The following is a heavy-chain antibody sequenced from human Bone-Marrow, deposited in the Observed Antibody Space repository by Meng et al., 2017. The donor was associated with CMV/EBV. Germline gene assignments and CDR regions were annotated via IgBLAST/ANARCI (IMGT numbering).Heavy chain of an antibody. D-gene: IGHD5-18*01. V-gene: IGHV3-23*01. CDR1: GFTFSSYE. CDR2: ISGSGDST. Sequence: GGSLRLSCAASGFTFSSYEMTWVRQAPGKGLEWVSTISGSGDSTYYADSVKGRFTISRDNSKNTLYLQMNSLRAEDTATYFCAKRSTAMVSWGQGTVVTVSS. J-gene: IGHJ1*01. CDR3: AKRSTAMVS.